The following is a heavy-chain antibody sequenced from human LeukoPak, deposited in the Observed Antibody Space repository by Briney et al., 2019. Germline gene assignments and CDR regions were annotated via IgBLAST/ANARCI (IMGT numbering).Heavy chain of an antibody. CDR3: ARHGVGGTGWFDP. Sequence: PSETLSLTCTVSGGSISSSSYYWGWIRQPPGKGLEWIGSIYYSGSTYYNPSLKSRVTISVDTSKNQFSLKLSSVTAADTAVYYCARHGVGGTGWFDPWGQGTLVTVSS. J-gene: IGHJ5*02. D-gene: IGHD1-1*01. V-gene: IGHV4-39*01. CDR2: IYYSGST. CDR1: GGSISSSSYY.